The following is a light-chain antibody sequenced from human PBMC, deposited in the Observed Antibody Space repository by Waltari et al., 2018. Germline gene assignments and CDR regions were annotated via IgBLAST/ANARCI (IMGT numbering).Light chain of an antibody. J-gene: IGKJ2*01. V-gene: IGKV1-5*03. CDR2: RAS. CDR1: ERISTW. CDR3: QQYDNYLNT. Sequence: DIQMTQSPSTLSASVGDRVTITCRASERISTWLAWYQQKPGEAPKLLIYRASNLLSGVPSRFSGSGSGTEFTLTISSLQPDDSATYYCQQYDNYLNTFGQGTKVQIK.